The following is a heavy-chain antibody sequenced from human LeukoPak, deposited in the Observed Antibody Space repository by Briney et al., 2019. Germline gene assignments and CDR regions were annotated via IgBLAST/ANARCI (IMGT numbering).Heavy chain of an antibody. V-gene: IGHV3-21*01. CDR2: ISSSSSYI. CDR1: GFTFSSYS. CDR3: ARAECSSTSCYGYYYYGMDV. J-gene: IGHJ6*04. D-gene: IGHD2-2*01. Sequence: GGSLRLSCAASGFTFSSYSMNWVRQAPGKGLEWVSSISSSSSYIYYADSVKGRFTISRDNAKNSLYLQMNSLRAEDTAVYYCARAECSSTSCYGYYYYGMDVWGKGTTVTVSS.